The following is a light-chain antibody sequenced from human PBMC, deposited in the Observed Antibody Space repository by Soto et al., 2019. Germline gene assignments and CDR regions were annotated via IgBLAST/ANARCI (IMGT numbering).Light chain of an antibody. Sequence: EIQMTQSPSTLSASVGXXXXXXXRASQSISSWLAWYQQKPGKAPKLLIYDASSLESGVPSRFSGSGSGTEFTLTISSLQPDDFATYYCQQYNSYWTFGQGTKVDIK. V-gene: IGKV1-5*01. CDR3: QQYNSYWT. CDR2: DAS. J-gene: IGKJ1*01. CDR1: QSISSW.